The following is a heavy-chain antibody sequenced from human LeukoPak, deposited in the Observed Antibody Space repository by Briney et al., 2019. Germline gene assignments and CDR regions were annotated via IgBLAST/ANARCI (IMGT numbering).Heavy chain of an antibody. V-gene: IGHV6-1*01. CDR2: TYYRSKWYN. Sequence: SQTLSLTCAISGDSVSSNSAAWNWIRQSPSRGLEWLGRTYYRSKWYNDYAVSVKSRITINPHTSKNQFSLQLNSVTPEDTAAYYCARERSPYSGYDFSFDYWGQGTLVTVSS. CDR3: ARERSPYSGYDFSFDY. J-gene: IGHJ4*02. CDR1: GDSVSSNSAA. D-gene: IGHD5-12*01.